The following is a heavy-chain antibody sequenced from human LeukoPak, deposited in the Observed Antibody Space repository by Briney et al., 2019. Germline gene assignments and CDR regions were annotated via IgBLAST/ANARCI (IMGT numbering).Heavy chain of an antibody. CDR1: GFTFSSYW. CDR3: ARPGIALAGDY. J-gene: IGHJ4*02. CDR2: INNDGSLT. Sequence: GGSLRLSCAASGFTFSSYWMHWVRQTPGKGLVWVLRINNDGSLTNYADSVKGRFTISRDNAKNTLYLQMNSLRAEDTAVYYCARPGIALAGDYWGQGALVTVSS. V-gene: IGHV3-74*01. D-gene: IGHD6-19*01.